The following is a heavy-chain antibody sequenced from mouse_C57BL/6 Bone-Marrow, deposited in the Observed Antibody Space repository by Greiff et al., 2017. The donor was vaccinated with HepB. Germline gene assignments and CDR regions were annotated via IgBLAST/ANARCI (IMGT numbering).Heavy chain of an antibody. CDR1: GYTFTDYN. Sequence: EVKVVESGPELVKPGASVKIPCKASGYTFTDYNMDWVKQSHGKSLEWIGDINPNNGGTIYNQKFKGKATLTVDKSSSTAYMELRSLTSEDTAVYYCARGGSSGYNWFAYWGQGTLVTVSA. V-gene: IGHV1-18*01. D-gene: IGHD3-2*02. J-gene: IGHJ3*01. CDR3: ARGGSSGYNWFAY. CDR2: INPNNGGT.